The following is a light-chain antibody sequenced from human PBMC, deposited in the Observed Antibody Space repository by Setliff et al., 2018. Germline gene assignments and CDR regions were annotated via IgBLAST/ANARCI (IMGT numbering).Light chain of an antibody. Sequence: QSALTQPASVSGSPGQSITISCSGTSSDVGSYDFVSWYQQHAGKAPKLIIYDVSKRPSGVSYRFSGSKSGNTASLTISGLQAGDEADYFCTSYASGSTYVVFGGGTKVTVL. CDR3: TSYASGSTYVV. V-gene: IGLV2-14*03. CDR2: DVS. J-gene: IGLJ2*01. CDR1: SSDVGSYDF.